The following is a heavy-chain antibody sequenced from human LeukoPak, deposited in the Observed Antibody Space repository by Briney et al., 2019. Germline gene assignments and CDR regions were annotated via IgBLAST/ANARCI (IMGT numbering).Heavy chain of an antibody. Sequence: GGSLRLSCAASGFTFSSYAMHWVRQAPGKGLKYVSAISSNGGSTYYANSVKGRFTISRDNSKNTLYLQMGSLRAEDMAVYYCARGSRYFDWLSGFDYWGQGTLVTVSS. CDR1: GFTFSSYA. CDR3: ARGSRYFDWLSGFDY. CDR2: ISSNGGST. D-gene: IGHD3-9*01. J-gene: IGHJ4*02. V-gene: IGHV3-64*01.